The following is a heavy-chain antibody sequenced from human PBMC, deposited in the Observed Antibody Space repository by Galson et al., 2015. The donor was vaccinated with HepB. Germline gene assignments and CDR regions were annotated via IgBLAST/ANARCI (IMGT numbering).Heavy chain of an antibody. V-gene: IGHV3-23*03. CDR3: AKDVGSGSSLFDY. J-gene: IGHJ4*02. Sequence: SLRLSCAASGSTFSSYGMTWVRQAPGKGLEWVSTINDDGSGTHYRDSVKGRFTISRDNSRNTLFLQLNSLRAEDTAVYYCAKDVGSGSSLFDYWGQGTLVTVTS. D-gene: IGHD6-6*01. CDR1: GSTFSSYG. CDR2: INDDGSGT.